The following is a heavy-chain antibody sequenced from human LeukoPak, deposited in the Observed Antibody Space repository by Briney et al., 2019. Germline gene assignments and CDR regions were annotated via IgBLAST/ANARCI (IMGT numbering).Heavy chain of an antibody. D-gene: IGHD2-2*01. Sequence: SETLSLTCTVSGGSISSYYWSWIRQPPGKGLEWIGYIYYSGSTNYNPSLKSRVTISVDTSKNQFSLKLSSVTAADTAVYYCARVQLPHYYYYYYMDVWGKGTTVTVSS. CDR2: IYYSGST. V-gene: IGHV4-59*12. CDR1: GGSISSYY. J-gene: IGHJ6*03. CDR3: ARVQLPHYYYYYYMDV.